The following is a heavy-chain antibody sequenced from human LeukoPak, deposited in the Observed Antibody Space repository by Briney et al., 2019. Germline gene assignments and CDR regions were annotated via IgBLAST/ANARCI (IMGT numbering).Heavy chain of an antibody. CDR2: IYPGDSDT. Sequence: GESLKISCKGSGYSFTSYWIGWVRQMHGKGLEWMGIIYPGDSDTRYSPSFQGQVTISADKSISTAYLQWSSLKASDTAMYYWARQGGGYNILTGYSPFDYWGQGTLVTVSS. J-gene: IGHJ4*02. CDR3: ARQGGGYNILTGYSPFDY. CDR1: GYSFTSYW. D-gene: IGHD3-9*01. V-gene: IGHV5-51*01.